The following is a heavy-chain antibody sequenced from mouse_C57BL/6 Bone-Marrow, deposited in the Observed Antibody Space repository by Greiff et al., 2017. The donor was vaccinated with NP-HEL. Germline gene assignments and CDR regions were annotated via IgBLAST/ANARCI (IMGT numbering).Heavy chain of an antibody. CDR1: GYTFTSYW. D-gene: IGHD2-4*01. V-gene: IGHV1-55*01. J-gene: IGHJ2*01. Sequence: QVQLKQPGAELVKPGASVKMSCKASGYTFTSYWITWVKLRPGQGLEWIGDIYPGSGSTNYNEKFKSKATLTVDTSSSTAYMQLSSLTSEDSAVYYCARGGLLLYDYDLANYWGQGTTLTVSS. CDR2: IYPGSGST. CDR3: ARGGLLLYDYDLANY.